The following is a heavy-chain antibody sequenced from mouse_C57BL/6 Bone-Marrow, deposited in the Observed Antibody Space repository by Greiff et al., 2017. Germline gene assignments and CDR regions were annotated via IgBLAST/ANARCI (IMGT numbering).Heavy chain of an antibody. CDR3: ARGIYYDYDAGFAY. Sequence: QVHLKESGAELARPGASVKLSCKASGYTFTSYGISWVKQRTGQGLEWIGEIYPRSGNTYYNEKFKGKATLTADKSSSTAYMELRSLTSEDSAVYFCARGIYYDYDAGFAYWGQGTLVTVSA. CDR2: IYPRSGNT. CDR1: GYTFTSYG. J-gene: IGHJ3*01. D-gene: IGHD2-4*01. V-gene: IGHV1-81*01.